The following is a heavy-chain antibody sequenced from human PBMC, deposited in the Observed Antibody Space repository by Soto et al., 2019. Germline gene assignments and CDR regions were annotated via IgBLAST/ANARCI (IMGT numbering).Heavy chain of an antibody. V-gene: IGHV3-23*01. CDR1: GFTFNSYT. CDR3: AKDKWTATGRIFDY. CDR2: ISNSGGST. J-gene: IGHJ4*02. D-gene: IGHD5-18*01. Sequence: GSLRLSCAASGFTFNSYTMSWVRQAPGKGLEWVSAISNSGGSTYYADSVKGRFTISRDNSKNTLYLQMNSLRAEDTAVYYCAKDKWTATGRIFDYWGQGTLVTVSS.